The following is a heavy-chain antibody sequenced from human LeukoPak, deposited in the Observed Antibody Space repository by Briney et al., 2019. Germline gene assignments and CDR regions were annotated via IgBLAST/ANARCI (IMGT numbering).Heavy chain of an antibody. J-gene: IGHJ6*03. CDR2: IIPIFGTA. CDR1: GGTFSSYA. V-gene: IGHV1-69*01. D-gene: IGHD6-6*01. CDR3: ARVATRSYYYYYYMDV. Sequence: AVKVSCKASGGTFSSYAISWVRQAPGQGLEWMGGIIPIFGTANYAQKFQGRVTITADESTSTAYMELSSLRSEDTAVYYCARVATRSYYYYYYMDVWGKGTTFTVSS.